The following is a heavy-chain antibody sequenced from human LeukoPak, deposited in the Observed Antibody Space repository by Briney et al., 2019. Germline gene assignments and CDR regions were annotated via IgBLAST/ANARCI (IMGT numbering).Heavy chain of an antibody. CDR1: GYTFTNYA. V-gene: IGHV1-18*01. CDR3: ARVLFVTGAFDI. D-gene: IGHD2/OR15-2a*01. J-gene: IGHJ3*02. CDR2: ISAYNGNT. Sequence: ASVKVSCKASGYTFTNYAMNWVRQAPGQGLEWMGWISAYNGNTNYAQKLQGRVTMTTDTSTSTAYMELRSLRSDDTAVYYCARVLFVTGAFDIWGQGTMVTVSS.